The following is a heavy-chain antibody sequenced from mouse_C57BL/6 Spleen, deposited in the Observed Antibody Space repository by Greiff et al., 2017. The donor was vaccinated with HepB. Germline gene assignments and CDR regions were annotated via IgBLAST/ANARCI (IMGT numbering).Heavy chain of an antibody. V-gene: IGHV1-64*01. Sequence: QVQLQQPGAELVKPGASVKLSCKASGYTFTSYWMHWVKQRPGQGLEWIGMIHPNSGSTNYNEKFKSKATLTVDKSSSTAYMELRSLTSEDSAVYYCARDTTVVADYFDYWGQGTTLTVSS. CDR1: GYTFTSYW. J-gene: IGHJ2*01. CDR3: ARDTTVVADYFDY. CDR2: IHPNSGST. D-gene: IGHD1-1*01.